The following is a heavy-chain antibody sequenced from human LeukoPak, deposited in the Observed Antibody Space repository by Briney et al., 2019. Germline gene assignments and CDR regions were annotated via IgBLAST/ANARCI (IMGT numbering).Heavy chain of an antibody. D-gene: IGHD2-15*01. CDR1: GFTFSSFA. CDR2: IYSDGSRT. Sequence: PGGSLRLSCAASGFTFSSFAMHWVRQAPGKGLEYLSAIYSDGSRTYYADSVKGRFTISRDNSKNTLYFEMSSLRVEDTAVYYCAKQLGYCSDGSCYFPYWGQGTLVTVSS. V-gene: IGHV3-64D*06. CDR3: AKQLGYCSDGSCYFPY. J-gene: IGHJ4*02.